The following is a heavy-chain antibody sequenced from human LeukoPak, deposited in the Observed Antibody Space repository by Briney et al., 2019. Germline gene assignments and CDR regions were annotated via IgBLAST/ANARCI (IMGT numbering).Heavy chain of an antibody. J-gene: IGHJ6*02. D-gene: IGHD3-22*01. Sequence: SVKVSCKASGGTFSSYAISWVRQAPGQGLEWMGGIIPIFGTANYAQKFQGRVTITTDESTSTAYMELSSLRSEDTAVYYCARGGDYYDSSGYYYPPYYYGMDVWGQGTTVTVSS. CDR1: GGTFSSYA. CDR3: ARGGDYYDSSGYYYPPYYYGMDV. CDR2: IIPIFGTA. V-gene: IGHV1-69*05.